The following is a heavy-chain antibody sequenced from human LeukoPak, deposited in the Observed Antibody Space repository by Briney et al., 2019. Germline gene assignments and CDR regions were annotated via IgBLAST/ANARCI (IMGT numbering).Heavy chain of an antibody. Sequence: PSETLSLTCAVYGGSLSGYYWSWIRQPPGKGLEWIGEINHSGSTNYNPSLKSRVTISVDTSKNQFSLKLSCVTAADTAVYYCARGLRYYDSSGYYGLFDYWGQGTLVTVSS. D-gene: IGHD3-22*01. CDR1: GGSLSGYY. CDR2: INHSGST. J-gene: IGHJ4*02. CDR3: ARGLRYYDSSGYYGLFDY. V-gene: IGHV4-34*01.